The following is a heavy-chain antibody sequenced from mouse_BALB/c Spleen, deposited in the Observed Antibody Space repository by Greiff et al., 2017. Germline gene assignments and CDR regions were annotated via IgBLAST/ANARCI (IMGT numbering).Heavy chain of an antibody. CDR1: GFTFSSFG. Sequence: EVQRVESGGGLVQPGGSRKLSCAASGFTFSSFGMHWVRQAPEKGLEWVAYISSGSSTIYYADTVKGRFTISRDNPKNTLFLQMTSLRSEDTAMYYCARGGTFYYYAMDYWGQGTSVTVSS. CDR3: ARGGTFYYYAMDY. V-gene: IGHV5-17*02. J-gene: IGHJ4*01. CDR2: ISSGSSTI.